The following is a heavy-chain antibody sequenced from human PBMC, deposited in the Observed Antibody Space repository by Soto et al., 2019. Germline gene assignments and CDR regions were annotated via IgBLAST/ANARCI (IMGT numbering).Heavy chain of an antibody. J-gene: IGHJ5*02. D-gene: IGHD2-2*01. CDR2: ISHSGST. Sequence: QVQLQHGGAGLLKPSETLSLACAVYGGSFIGYYGSWIREPPGKWLEWSGEISHSGSTNYNPSLKSRVDISVDTSKNELSLKLSSVTAAHTAVYYCARVYCSSTSCSGTNWFDPSGQGTLVTVSS. CDR3: ARVYCSSTSCSGTNWFDP. CDR1: GGSFIGYY. V-gene: IGHV4-34*01.